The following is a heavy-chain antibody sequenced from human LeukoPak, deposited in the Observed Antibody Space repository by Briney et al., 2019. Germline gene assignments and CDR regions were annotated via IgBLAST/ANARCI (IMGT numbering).Heavy chain of an antibody. Sequence: SETLSLTCIVSGGSISSSSYYWGWIRQPPGKGLQWIGNIYYSGSTYYNPSLKSRFPISIDTSKTQFSLKLISVTAADTAVYYCASIEWFVKLSPSWGQGTMVTVSS. CDR3: ASIEWFVKLSPS. D-gene: IGHD3-10*01. J-gene: IGHJ3*01. V-gene: IGHV4-39*01. CDR1: GGSISSSSYY. CDR2: IYYSGST.